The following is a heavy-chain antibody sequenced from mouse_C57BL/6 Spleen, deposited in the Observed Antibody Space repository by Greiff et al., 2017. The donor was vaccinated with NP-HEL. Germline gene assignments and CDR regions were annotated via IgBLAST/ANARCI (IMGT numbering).Heavy chain of an antibody. J-gene: IGHJ3*01. CDR2: ISSGSSTI. V-gene: IGHV5-17*01. Sequence: EVKLMESGGGLVKPGGSLKLSCAASGFTFSDYGMHWVRQAPEKGLEWVAYISSGSSTIYYADTVKGRFTISRDNAKNTLFLQMTSLRSEDTAMYYCARDPSAYWGQGTLVTVSA. CDR3: ARDPSAY. CDR1: GFTFSDYG.